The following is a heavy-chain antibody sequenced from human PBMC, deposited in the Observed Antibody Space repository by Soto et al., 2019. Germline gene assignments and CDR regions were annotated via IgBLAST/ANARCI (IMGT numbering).Heavy chain of an antibody. J-gene: IGHJ4*02. D-gene: IGHD3-10*01. Sequence: PGGSLRLSCAASGFTFSSYGMHWVRQAPGKGLEWVAVIWYDGSNKYYADSVKGRFTISRDNSKNTLYLQMNSLRAEDTAVYYCARDTYGSGSNFDYWGQGTLVTVSS. V-gene: IGHV3-33*01. CDR2: IWYDGSNK. CDR1: GFTFSSYG. CDR3: ARDTYGSGSNFDY.